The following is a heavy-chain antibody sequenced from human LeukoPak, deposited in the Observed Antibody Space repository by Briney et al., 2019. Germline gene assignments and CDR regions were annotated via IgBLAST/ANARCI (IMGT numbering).Heavy chain of an antibody. CDR3: ARTAGTDKDAFDI. Sequence: SETLSLTCTVSGGSISSYYWSWIRQPPGKGLEWIGYIYTSGSTNYNPSLKSRVTISVDTSKNQLSLKLSSVTAADAAVYYCARTAGTDKDAFDIWGQGTMVTVS. J-gene: IGHJ3*02. CDR2: IYTSGST. D-gene: IGHD1-1*01. V-gene: IGHV4-4*09. CDR1: GGSISSYY.